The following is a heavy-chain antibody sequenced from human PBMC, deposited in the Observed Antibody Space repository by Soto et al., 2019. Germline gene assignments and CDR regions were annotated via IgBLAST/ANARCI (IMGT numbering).Heavy chain of an antibody. J-gene: IGHJ6*01. Sequence: QVQLVQSGAEVKKPGSSVKVSCKASGGTFSSYAINWVRQAPGQGLEWMGGIIPIFGTANYAQKFQGRVRITADESTSTGYRALSSLTYVDTAVYYCARGSGGSSYYYSGMDVWGQGTTVTVS. CDR1: GGTFSSYA. CDR3: ARGSGGSSYYYSGMDV. V-gene: IGHV1-69*12. D-gene: IGHD2-15*01. CDR2: IIPIFGTA.